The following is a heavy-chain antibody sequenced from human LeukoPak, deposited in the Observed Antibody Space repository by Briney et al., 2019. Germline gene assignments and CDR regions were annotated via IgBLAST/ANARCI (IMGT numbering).Heavy chain of an antibody. D-gene: IGHD3-10*01. CDR3: TRVSYYGTQPPD. V-gene: IGHV4-4*07. CDR2: VHTSRGT. Sequence: PSETLSLTFIVSGASISGHYWSWIRQPAGKEPEWIGRVHTSRGTNYNSSLKSRLTMSVDTSNNQFSLSVSSVTAADTAVYYCTRVSYYGTQPPDWGQGTLVTVSS. CDR1: GASISGHY. J-gene: IGHJ4*02.